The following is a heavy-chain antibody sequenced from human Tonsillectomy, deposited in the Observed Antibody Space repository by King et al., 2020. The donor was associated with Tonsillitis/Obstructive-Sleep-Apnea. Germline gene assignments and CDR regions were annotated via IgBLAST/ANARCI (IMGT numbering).Heavy chain of an antibody. CDR3: ARAEPPAGAFDI. CDR1: GGSFSGYY. D-gene: IGHD6-13*01. Sequence: VQLPQWGAGLLKPSETLSLPCAVYGGSFSGYYWSWIRQPPGKGLEWIGEINHSESTNYNPSLKSRVTISVDTSKNQFSLKLSSVTAADTAMYFCARAEPPAGAFDIWGRGTMVTVSS. J-gene: IGHJ3*02. CDR2: INHSEST. V-gene: IGHV4-34*01.